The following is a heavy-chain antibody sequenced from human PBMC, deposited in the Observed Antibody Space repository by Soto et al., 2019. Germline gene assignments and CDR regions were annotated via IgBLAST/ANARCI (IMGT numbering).Heavy chain of an antibody. V-gene: IGHV3-7*03. J-gene: IGHJ4*02. D-gene: IGHD6-13*01. CDR3: GRLARGAAGGTF. CDR2: IKQDGSEK. CDR1: GFTFSSYY. Sequence: GGSLRLSCVASGFTFSSYYMMWARQVPGRGLEWLAKIKQDGSEKSYVDSVQGRFTISRDNAKESVYLQMDSQRADDTAVYFCGRLARGAAGGTFWGQGTLVTVSS.